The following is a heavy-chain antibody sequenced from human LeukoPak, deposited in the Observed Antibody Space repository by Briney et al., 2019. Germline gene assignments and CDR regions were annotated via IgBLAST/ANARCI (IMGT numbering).Heavy chain of an antibody. Sequence: ASVKVSCKASGGTFSSYAISWVRQAPGQGLEWMGGIIPIFGTANYAQKFQGRVTITADESTSTAYMELSSLRSEDTAVYYCARRLPGYSGYDYGFYFDYRGQGTLVTVSS. CDR1: GGTFSSYA. CDR3: ARRLPGYSGYDYGFYFDY. V-gene: IGHV1-69*13. J-gene: IGHJ4*02. CDR2: IIPIFGTA. D-gene: IGHD5-12*01.